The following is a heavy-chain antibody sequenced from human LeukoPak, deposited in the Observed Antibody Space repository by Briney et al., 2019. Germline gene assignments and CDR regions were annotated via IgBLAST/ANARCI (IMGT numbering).Heavy chain of an antibody. Sequence: PGGSLRLSCAASGFTFSSYSMNWVRQAPGKGLEWVSSISSSSSYIYYADSVKGRFTISRDNAKNSLYLQMNSLRAEDTAVHYCARAVRDILTGYYLDYWGQGTLVTVSS. D-gene: IGHD3-9*01. V-gene: IGHV3-21*01. CDR2: ISSSSSYI. J-gene: IGHJ4*02. CDR1: GFTFSSYS. CDR3: ARAVRDILTGYYLDY.